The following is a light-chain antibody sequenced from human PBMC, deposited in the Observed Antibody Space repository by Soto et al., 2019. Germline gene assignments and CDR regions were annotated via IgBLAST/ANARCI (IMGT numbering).Light chain of an antibody. V-gene: IGLV1-44*01. Sequence: QSVLTQPPSASGTPGQRVTISCSGSSSNIGRNTVNWFQQLPGTAPKLLIHSDNQRPSGVPDRFSGSKSGTSASLAISGLQSEDEADYYCAAWDDSLNALYVFGTGTKLT. J-gene: IGLJ1*01. CDR2: SDN. CDR1: SSNIGRNT. CDR3: AAWDDSLNALYV.